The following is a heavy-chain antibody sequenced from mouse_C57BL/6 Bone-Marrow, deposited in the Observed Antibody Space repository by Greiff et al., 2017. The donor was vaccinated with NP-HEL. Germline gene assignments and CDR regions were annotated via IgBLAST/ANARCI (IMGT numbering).Heavy chain of an antibody. CDR2: IDPSDSYT. D-gene: IGHD1-1*01. V-gene: IGHV1-69*01. J-gene: IGHJ2*01. CDR3: ARVARIYYYGSTPFDY. Sequence: QVQLQQSGAELVMPGASVKLSCKASGYTFTSYWMHWVKQRPGQGLEWIGEIDPSDSYTNYNQKFKGKSTLTVDKSSSTAYMQLSSLTSEDSAVYYCARVARIYYYGSTPFDYWGQGTTLTVSS. CDR1: GYTFTSYW.